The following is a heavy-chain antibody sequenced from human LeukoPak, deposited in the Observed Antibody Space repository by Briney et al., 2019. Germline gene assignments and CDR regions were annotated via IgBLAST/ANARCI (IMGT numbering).Heavy chain of an antibody. Sequence: SETLSLTCTVSGGSISSGGYYWSWIHQHPGKGLEWIGYIYYSGSTYYNPSLKSRVTISVDTSKNQFSLKLSSVTAADTAVYYCARDMGSGSYGEVDYGTDVWGKGTTVTVSS. V-gene: IGHV4-31*03. CDR2: IYYSGST. CDR3: ARDMGSGSYGEVDYGTDV. J-gene: IGHJ6*04. CDR1: GGSISSGGYY. D-gene: IGHD3-10*01.